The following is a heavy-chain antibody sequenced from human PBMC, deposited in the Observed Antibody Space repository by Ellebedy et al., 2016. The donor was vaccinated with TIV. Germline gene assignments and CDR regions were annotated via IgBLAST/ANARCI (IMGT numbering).Heavy chain of an antibody. V-gene: IGHV1-3*01. D-gene: IGHD3-9*01. CDR1: GYTLTNYA. CDR2: INAGNGDT. J-gene: IGHJ6*02. Sequence: AASVKVSCKASGYTLTNYAMHWVRQAPGQRLEWMGWINAGNGDTKHSQMFQGRVTITRDTSPTTASLELSSLRSEDTAVYYCARGNNFDWLADSTQYYGMDVWGQGTTVTVSS. CDR3: ARGNNFDWLADSTQYYGMDV.